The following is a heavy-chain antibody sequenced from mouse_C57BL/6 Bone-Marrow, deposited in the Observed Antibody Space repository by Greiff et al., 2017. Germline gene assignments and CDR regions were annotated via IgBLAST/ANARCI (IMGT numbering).Heavy chain of an antibody. CDR1: GYTFTDYS. D-gene: IGHD2-4*01. CDR3: AILGVSYDYDGYY. CDR2: INPKSGGT. Sequence: EVQLQQSGPELVKPGASVKLSCKASGYTFTDYSMRWVKQSPGKGLEWIGYINPKSGGTSYNQKFKGQATLTVNKSSSTAYMELRSLTSEDSAVDYCAILGVSYDYDGYYWGQGTTLTVSS. V-gene: IGHV1-22*01. J-gene: IGHJ2*01.